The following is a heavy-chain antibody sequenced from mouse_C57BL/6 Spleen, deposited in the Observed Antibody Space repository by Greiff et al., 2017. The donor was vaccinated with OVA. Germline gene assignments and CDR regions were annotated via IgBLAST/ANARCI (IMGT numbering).Heavy chain of an antibody. Sequence: VQRVESGAELMKPGASVQLSCQATGYTFTGSWIEWVKQRPGHGLEWIGEILPGSGSTNYNEKFKGKATFTADTSSNTAYMQLSSLTTEDSAIYYCAPFIPQKNYAMDYWGQGTSVTVSS. CDR2: ILPGSGST. J-gene: IGHJ4*01. D-gene: IGHD1-1*01. CDR1: GYTFTGSW. CDR3: APFIPQKNYAMDY. V-gene: IGHV1-9*01.